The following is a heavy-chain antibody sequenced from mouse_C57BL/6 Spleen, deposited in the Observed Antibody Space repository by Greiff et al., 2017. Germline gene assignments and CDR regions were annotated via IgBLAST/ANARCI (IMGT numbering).Heavy chain of an antibody. CDR2: INPSTGGT. Sequence: VQLQQSGPELVKPGASVKISCKASGYSFTGYYMNWVKQSPEKSLEWIGEINPSTGGTTYNQKFKAKATLTVDKSSSTAYMQLKSLTSEDSAVYYCARNDGSSPYYAMDYWGQGTSVTVSS. CDR3: ARNDGSSPYYAMDY. D-gene: IGHD1-1*01. J-gene: IGHJ4*01. CDR1: GYSFTGYY. V-gene: IGHV1-42*01.